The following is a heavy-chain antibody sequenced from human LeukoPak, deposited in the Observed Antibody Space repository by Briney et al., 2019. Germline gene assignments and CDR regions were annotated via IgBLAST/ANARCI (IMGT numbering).Heavy chain of an antibody. Sequence: PSETLSLTCAVYGGSFSGYYWSWIRRPPGKGLEWIGEINHSGSTNYNPSLKSRVTISVDTSKNQFSLKLSSVTTADTAVYYCARGVGDGYNFDYYYYMDVWGKGTTVTVSS. V-gene: IGHV4-34*01. J-gene: IGHJ6*03. CDR1: GGSFSGYY. CDR3: ARGVGDGYNFDYYYYMDV. D-gene: IGHD5-24*01. CDR2: INHSGST.